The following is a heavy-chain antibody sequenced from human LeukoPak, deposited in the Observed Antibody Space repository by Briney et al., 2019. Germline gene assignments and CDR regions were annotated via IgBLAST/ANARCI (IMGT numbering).Heavy chain of an antibody. CDR2: MKQDGSLK. D-gene: IGHD2-8*02. CDR1: GSSFSNSW. J-gene: IGHJ3*01. V-gene: IGHV3-7*01. CDR3: ARDLGGVLRRHRDAFDF. Sequence: GGSLRLSCAASGSSFSNSWMTGVRQAPGKGLEWVANMKQDGSLKSYVDSVKGRFTISRDNTKNSLYLQMDSLRPEDTAVYYCARDLGGVLRRHRDAFDFLVQGTMVTVSS.